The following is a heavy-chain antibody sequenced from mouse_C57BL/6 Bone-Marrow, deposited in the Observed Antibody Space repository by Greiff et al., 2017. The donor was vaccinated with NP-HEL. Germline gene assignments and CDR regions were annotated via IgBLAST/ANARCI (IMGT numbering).Heavy chain of an antibody. D-gene: IGHD1-1*01. Sequence: VKLQESGAELVRPGTSVKMSCKASGYTFTNYWIGWAKQRPGHGLEWIGDIYPGGGYTNYNEKFKGKATLTADKSSSTAYMQFSSLTSEDSAIYYCARGYLLLRQRHFDVWGTGTTVTVSS. CDR3: ARGYLLLRQRHFDV. J-gene: IGHJ1*03. CDR1: GYTFTNYW. CDR2: IYPGGGYT. V-gene: IGHV1-63*01.